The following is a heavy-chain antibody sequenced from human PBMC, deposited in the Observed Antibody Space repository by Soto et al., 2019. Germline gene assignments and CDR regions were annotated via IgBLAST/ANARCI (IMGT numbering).Heavy chain of an antibody. CDR1: GFSLSTNGVG. Sequence: QITLKESGPPRVKPTQTLTLTCTFSGFSLSTNGVGVGWIRQPPGKALERLALIYWDDDKRYSPSLSNRLTITKDTSENQVGLTMPNMDPVDTATYFCVHRAGLQGNWNGGYFDYWGQGALVTVSS. D-gene: IGHD1-1*01. V-gene: IGHV2-5*02. J-gene: IGHJ4*02. CDR2: IYWDDDK. CDR3: VHRAGLQGNWNGGYFDY.